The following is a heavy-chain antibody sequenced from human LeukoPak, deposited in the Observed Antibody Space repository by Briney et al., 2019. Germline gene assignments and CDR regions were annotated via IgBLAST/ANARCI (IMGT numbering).Heavy chain of an antibody. CDR3: ARTGVITGYFDY. D-gene: IGHD3-22*01. CDR2: IYYSGST. CDR1: GGSISSSSYY. V-gene: IGHV4-39*07. Sequence: SETLSLTCTVSGGSISSSSYYWGWIRQPPGKGLEWIGSIYYSGSTYYNPSLKSRVTISVDTSKNQFSLKLSSVTAADTAVYYCARTGVITGYFDYWGQGTLVTVSS. J-gene: IGHJ4*02.